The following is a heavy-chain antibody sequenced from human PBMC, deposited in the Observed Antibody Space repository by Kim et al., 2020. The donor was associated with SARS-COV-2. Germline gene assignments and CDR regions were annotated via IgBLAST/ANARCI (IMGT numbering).Heavy chain of an antibody. CDR2: IFYSGST. CDR3: ARTKDCSSTSCYSDYYYMAV. J-gene: IGHJ6*03. D-gene: IGHD2-2*01. CDR1: GGSISSGGYY. Sequence: SETLSLTCSVSGGSISSGGYYWSWVRQHPGEGLEWIGYIFYSGSTYYNASLKSRVTISLDTAKNQFSLKLSSVTAADTAVYYCARTKDCSSTSCYSDYYYMAVWGKGTTVTVSS. V-gene: IGHV4-31*03.